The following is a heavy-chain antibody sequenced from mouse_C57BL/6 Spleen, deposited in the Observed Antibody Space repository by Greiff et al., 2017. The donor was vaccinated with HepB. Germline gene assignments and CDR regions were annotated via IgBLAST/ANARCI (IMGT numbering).Heavy chain of an antibody. V-gene: IGHV1-75*01. CDR2: IFPGSGST. D-gene: IGHD2-4*01. J-gene: IGHJ2*01. Sequence: SGPELVKPGASVKISCKASGYTFTDYYINWVKQRPGQGLEWIGWIFPGSGSTYYNEKFKGKATLTVDKSSSTAYMLLSSLTSEDSAVYFCARRGYYDYGFDYWGQGTTLTVSS. CDR3: ARRGYYDYGFDY. CDR1: GYTFTDYY.